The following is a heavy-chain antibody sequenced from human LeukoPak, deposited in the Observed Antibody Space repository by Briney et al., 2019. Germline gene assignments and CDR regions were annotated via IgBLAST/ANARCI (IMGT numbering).Heavy chain of an antibody. D-gene: IGHD3-22*01. CDR2: VYHSGSA. V-gene: IGHV4-38-2*01. J-gene: IGHJ4*02. CDR3: ARRPFDNSDYYHKYFDY. Sequence: SGPLSLPLLFSGSFIISDYFWGWLRQPPGKGLVWIGTVYHSGSAFYNPSLKSRDTISVDTPKNKFSLKLTSVTAADTAVYYCARRPFDNSDYYHKYFDYWGRGTLVTVSS. CDR1: GSFIISDYF.